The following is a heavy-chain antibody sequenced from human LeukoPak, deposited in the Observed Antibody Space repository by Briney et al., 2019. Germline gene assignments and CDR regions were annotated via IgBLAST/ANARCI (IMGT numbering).Heavy chain of an antibody. V-gene: IGHV4-4*07. CDR3: ARGSGQLWLSYYYYGMDV. Sequence: KSSETLSLTCTVSGGSISSYYWSWIRQPPGKGLEWIGRIYTSGSTNYNPSLKSRVTMSVDTSKNQFSLKLSSVTAADTAVYYCARGSGQLWLSYYYYGMDVWGQGTTVTVSS. CDR1: GGSISSYY. CDR2: IYTSGST. D-gene: IGHD5-18*01. J-gene: IGHJ6*02.